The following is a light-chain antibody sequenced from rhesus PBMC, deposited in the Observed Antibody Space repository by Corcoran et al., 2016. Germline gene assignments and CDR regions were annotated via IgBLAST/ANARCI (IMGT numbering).Light chain of an antibody. Sequence: DIQLTQSPSALSASVGDRVTISCRASQSIYDNLAWYQQKRGKASNLLIYGASGLQTGTPSRFSGSGSGTDFTLTINSLQPEDSATYYCQHYYDSPYTFGQGTEVEIK. CDR2: GAS. V-gene: IGKV1S17*01. J-gene: IGKJ2*01. CDR1: QSIYDN. CDR3: QHYYDSPYT.